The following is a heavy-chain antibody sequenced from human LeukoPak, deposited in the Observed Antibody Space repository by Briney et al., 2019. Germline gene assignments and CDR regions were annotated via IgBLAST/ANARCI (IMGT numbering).Heavy chain of an antibody. D-gene: IGHD1-26*01. CDR3: AREGGSIRYFDY. Sequence: GGSLRLSCAASGFTFSSYEMNWVRQAPGKGLEWVSYISSSGSTIYYADSVKGRFTISRDNAKNSLYLQMDSLRAEDTAVYYCAREGGSIRYFDYWGQGTLVTVSS. CDR2: ISSSGSTI. V-gene: IGHV3-48*03. CDR1: GFTFSSYE. J-gene: IGHJ4*02.